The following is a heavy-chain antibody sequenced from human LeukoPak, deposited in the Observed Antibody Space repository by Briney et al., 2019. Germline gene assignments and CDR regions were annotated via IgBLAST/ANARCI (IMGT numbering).Heavy chain of an antibody. J-gene: IGHJ4*02. Sequence: PSETLSLTCTVSGGSISTYYWSWIRQPPGKGLEWIGYIYYSGGTNYNPSLKSRVTISVDTSKNQFSLNLTSLTAADTAVYYCAKGGKGFPLGLRFDSWGQGTLVCVSS. D-gene: IGHD2-21*01. CDR1: GGSISTYY. CDR2: IYYSGGT. V-gene: IGHV4-59*01. CDR3: AKGGKGFPLGLRFDS.